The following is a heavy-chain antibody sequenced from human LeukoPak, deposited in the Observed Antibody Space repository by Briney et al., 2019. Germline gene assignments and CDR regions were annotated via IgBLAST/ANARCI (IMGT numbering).Heavy chain of an antibody. CDR2: IIPIFGTA. CDR3: ARTYSSSSAYWFDP. D-gene: IGHD6-6*01. J-gene: IGHJ5*02. CDR1: GGTFSSYA. Sequence: SVKVSCKASGGTFSSYAISWVRQAPGQGLEWMGGIIPIFGTANYAQKFQGRVTMTTDESTSTAYMELSRLRSEDTAVYYCARTYSSSSAYWFDPWGQGTLVTVSS. V-gene: IGHV1-69*05.